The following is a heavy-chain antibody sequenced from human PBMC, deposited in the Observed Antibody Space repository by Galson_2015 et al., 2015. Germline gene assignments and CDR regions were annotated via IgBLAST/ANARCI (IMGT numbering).Heavy chain of an antibody. V-gene: IGHV3-7*05. D-gene: IGHD5-12*01. CDR3: ARLKRLVDGNWFDP. CDR2: IKQDGSEK. J-gene: IGHJ5*02. CDR1: GFTFSSYW. Sequence: SLRLSCAASGFTFSSYWMSWVCQAPGKGLEWVANIKQDGSEKYYVDSVKGRFTISRDNAKNSLYLQMNSLRAEDTAVYYCARLKRLVDGNWFDPWGQGTLVTVSS.